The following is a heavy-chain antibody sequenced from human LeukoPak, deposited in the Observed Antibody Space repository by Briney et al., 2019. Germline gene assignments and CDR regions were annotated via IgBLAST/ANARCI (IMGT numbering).Heavy chain of an antibody. V-gene: IGHV3-30*02. CDR1: GFTFNIYG. Sequence: GGSLRLSCAASGFTFNIYGMHWVRQAPGKGPEWVAFIRYDGSSKYYADSVKGRFTISRDNSKNTLYLQMNSLSAEDTAVYYCAKEPFPRQYTSSWYYFDYWGQGTLVTVSS. D-gene: IGHD6-13*01. CDR3: AKEPFPRQYTSSWYYFDY. CDR2: IRYDGSSK. J-gene: IGHJ4*02.